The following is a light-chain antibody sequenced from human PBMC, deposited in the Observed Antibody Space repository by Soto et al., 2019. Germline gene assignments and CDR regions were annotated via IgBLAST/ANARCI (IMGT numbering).Light chain of an antibody. V-gene: IGLV3-21*02. Sequence: SYDLTQPPSVSVAPGQTARFTCGGDNVGRKAVHWYQQKPGQAPLLVVYDSTDRSSGIPERFSGSNSGNTATLTISRVEAGDEADYYCQVWDSDSDHSAVFGGGTKLTVL. CDR3: QVWDSDSDHSAV. J-gene: IGLJ3*02. CDR2: DST. CDR1: NVGRKA.